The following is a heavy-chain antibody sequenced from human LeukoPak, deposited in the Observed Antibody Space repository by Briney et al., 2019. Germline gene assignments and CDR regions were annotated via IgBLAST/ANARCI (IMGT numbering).Heavy chain of an antibody. J-gene: IGHJ5*02. Sequence: ASVTVSCKASGYTFTGYYMHWVRQAPGQGLEWMGWINPNSGGTNYAQKFQGRVTMTRDTSISTAYMELSRLRSDDTAVYYCARALPPEGQELRYFDWLLLGENWFDPWGQGTLVTVSS. CDR1: GYTFTGYY. CDR3: ARALPPEGQELRYFDWLLLGENWFDP. D-gene: IGHD3-9*01. CDR2: INPNSGGT. V-gene: IGHV1-2*02.